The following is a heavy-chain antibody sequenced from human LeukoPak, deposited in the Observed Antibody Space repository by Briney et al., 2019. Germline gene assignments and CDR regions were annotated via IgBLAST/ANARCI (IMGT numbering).Heavy chain of an antibody. Sequence: SETLSLTCTVSGYSISSGYYWGWIRQPPGKGLEWIGSIYHSGSTYYNPSLKSRVTISVDTSKNQFSLKLSSVTAADTAVYYCARYAAAGPRYFDYWGQGTLVTVSS. CDR2: IYHSGST. CDR1: GYSISSGYY. D-gene: IGHD6-13*01. J-gene: IGHJ4*02. CDR3: ARYAAAGPRYFDY. V-gene: IGHV4-38-2*02.